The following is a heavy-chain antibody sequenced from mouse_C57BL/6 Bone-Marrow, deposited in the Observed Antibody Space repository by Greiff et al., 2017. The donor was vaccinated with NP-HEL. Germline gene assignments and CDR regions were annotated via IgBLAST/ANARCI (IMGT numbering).Heavy chain of an antibody. J-gene: IGHJ3*01. Sequence: QVQLTQSGAELARPGASVKLSCKASGYTFTSYGISWVKQRTGQGLEWIGEIYPRSGNPYYNEKFKGKATLTADKSSSTAYMELRSLTSEDSAVYFCARGWLLRVGFAYWGQGTLVTVSA. V-gene: IGHV1-81*01. D-gene: IGHD2-3*01. CDR1: GYTFTSYG. CDR3: ARGWLLRVGFAY. CDR2: IYPRSGNP.